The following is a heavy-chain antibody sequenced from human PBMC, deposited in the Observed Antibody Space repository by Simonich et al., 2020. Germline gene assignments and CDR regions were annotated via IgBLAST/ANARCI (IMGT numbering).Heavy chain of an antibody. Sequence: QVQLQESGPGLVKPSETLSLTCAVSGYSISSGYYWGWIRQPPGKGREWIGSIDHSGSTTTIPSLKSRVTIPVVTSKNQFALKLSSVTAADTAVYYCANNKGWDWGQGTLVTVSS. V-gene: IGHV4-38-2*01. D-gene: IGHD1-26*01. CDR2: IDHSGST. CDR1: GYSISSGYY. J-gene: IGHJ4*02. CDR3: ANNKGWD.